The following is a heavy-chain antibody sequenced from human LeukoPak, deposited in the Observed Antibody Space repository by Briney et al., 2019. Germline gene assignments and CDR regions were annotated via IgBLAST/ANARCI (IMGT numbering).Heavy chain of an antibody. CDR1: GFTFSSYA. V-gene: IGHV3-23*01. D-gene: IGHD4-23*01. CDR2: ISGSGGST. J-gene: IGHJ4*02. Sequence: GSLRLSCAASGFTFSSYAMSWVRQAPGKGLEWVSAISGSGGSTYYADSVKGRFTISRDNSKNTLYLQMNSLRAEDTAVYYCAKDLRADYGGNPFDYWGQGTLVTVSS. CDR3: AKDLRADYGGNPFDY.